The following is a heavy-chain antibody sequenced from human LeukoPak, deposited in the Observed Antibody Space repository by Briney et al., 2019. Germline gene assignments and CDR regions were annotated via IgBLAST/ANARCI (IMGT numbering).Heavy chain of an antibody. CDR3: AKDHYYDSSNYYYGRPNLFDY. D-gene: IGHD3-22*01. J-gene: IGHJ4*02. Sequence: GGSLRLSCTVSGYTFSSYEMTWFRQAPGKGLEWVSAIGGRGGSTYYADSVKGRFTISRDNPKKTLYLQMDSLRAEDTAVYYCAKDHYYDSSNYYYGRPNLFDYWGQGTLVTVSS. V-gene: IGHV3-23*01. CDR1: GYTFSSYE. CDR2: IGGRGGST.